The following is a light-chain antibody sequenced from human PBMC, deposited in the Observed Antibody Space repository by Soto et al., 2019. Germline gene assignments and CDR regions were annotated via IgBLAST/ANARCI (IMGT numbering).Light chain of an antibody. CDR2: AAS. J-gene: IGKJ1*01. Sequence: PGERVTLSCRASQYVYNNYLAWYQHRPGQAPRVLIHAASSRATGIPDRFSGSASGTDFTLTISRLEPEDVAVYYCHQYGNSPWALGQGTKVEIK. CDR1: QYVYNNY. CDR3: HQYGNSPWA. V-gene: IGKV3-20*01.